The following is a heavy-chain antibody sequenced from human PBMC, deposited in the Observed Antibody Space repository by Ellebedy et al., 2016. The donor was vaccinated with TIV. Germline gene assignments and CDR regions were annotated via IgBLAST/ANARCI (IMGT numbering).Heavy chain of an antibody. J-gene: IGHJ5*02. CDR1: GYTLTNYG. CDR3: ARGGDFLTCYENWFDP. Sequence: ASVKVSCKDSGYTLTNYGINWVRQAPGEGCEWMGWIRGNNGSTNYVQNFQGRVTMTTDKSTSTAYMELRSLRSDDTAVYYCARGGDFLTCYENWFDPWGQGTLVTVSS. D-gene: IGHD3-9*01. CDR2: IRGNNGST. V-gene: IGHV1-18*04.